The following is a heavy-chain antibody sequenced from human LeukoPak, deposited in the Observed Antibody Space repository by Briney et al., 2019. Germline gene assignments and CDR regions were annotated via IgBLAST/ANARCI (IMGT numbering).Heavy chain of an antibody. J-gene: IGHJ4*02. CDR1: GGTFSNYG. Sequence: SVKVSCKASGGTFSNYGISWVRQAPGQGLEWMGGIIPIFHTANYAQKFQGRVTITADESTSTAYMELSSLRSDDTAVYYCARDFSVGARYPIDYWGQGTLVTVSS. CDR2: IIPIFHTA. V-gene: IGHV1-69*13. D-gene: IGHD1-26*01. CDR3: ARDFSVGARYPIDY.